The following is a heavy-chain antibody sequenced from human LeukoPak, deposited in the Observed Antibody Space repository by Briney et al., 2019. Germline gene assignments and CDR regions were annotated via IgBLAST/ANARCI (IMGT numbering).Heavy chain of an antibody. CDR3: ARLTGIQLWFTDRYYFDY. D-gene: IGHD5-18*01. CDR2: INHSGST. CDR1: GGSFSGYY. V-gene: IGHV4-34*01. Sequence: SETLSLTCAVYGGSFSGYYWSWIRQSPGKGLEWIGEINHSGSTKYNPSLKNRVTISVDTSKNQFSLKLSSVTAADTAVYYCARLTGIQLWFTDRYYFDYWGQGTLVTVSS. J-gene: IGHJ4*02.